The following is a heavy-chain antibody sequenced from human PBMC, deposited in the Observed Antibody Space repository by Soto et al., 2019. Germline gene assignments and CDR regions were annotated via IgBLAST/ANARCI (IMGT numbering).Heavy chain of an antibody. CDR1: GGTFSSYA. J-gene: IGHJ3*02. V-gene: IGHV1-69*13. CDR2: IIPIFGTA. Sequence: GASVKVSCKASGGTFSSYAISWVRQAPGQGLEWMGGIIPIFGTANYAQKFQGRVTITADESTSTAYMELSSLRSEDTAVYYCARGGDDTAMVSDAFDIWGQGTMVTV. CDR3: ARGGDDTAMVSDAFDI. D-gene: IGHD5-18*01.